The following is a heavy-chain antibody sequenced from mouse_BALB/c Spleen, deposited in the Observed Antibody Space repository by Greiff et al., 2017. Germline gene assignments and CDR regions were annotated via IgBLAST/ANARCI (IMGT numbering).Heavy chain of an antibody. D-gene: IGHD1-1*01. J-gene: IGHJ3*01. CDR1: GYTFTSYV. Sequence: EVQLQQSGPELVKPGASVKMSCKASGYTFTSYVMHWVKQKPGQGLEWIGYINPYNDGTKYNEKFKGKATLTSDKSSSTAYMELSSLTSEDSAVYYCTVLSYGSSLGFAYWGQGTLVTVSA. V-gene: IGHV1-14*01. CDR3: TVLSYGSSLGFAY. CDR2: INPYNDGT.